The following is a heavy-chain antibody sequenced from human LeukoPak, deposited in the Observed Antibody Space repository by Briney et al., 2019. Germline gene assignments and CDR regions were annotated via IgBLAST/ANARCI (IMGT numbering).Heavy chain of an antibody. V-gene: IGHV3-21*01. J-gene: IGHJ4*02. D-gene: IGHD5-18*01. CDR1: GFTFNSYS. CDR3: ARDLGGYSYPSDY. CDR2: ISSSSSYI. Sequence: GGSPRLSCAASGFTFNSYSMNWVRQAPGKGLEWVSSISSSSSYIYYADSVRGRFTISRDNAKNSLYLQMNSLRAEDTAVYYCARDLGGYSYPSDYWGQGTLVTVSS.